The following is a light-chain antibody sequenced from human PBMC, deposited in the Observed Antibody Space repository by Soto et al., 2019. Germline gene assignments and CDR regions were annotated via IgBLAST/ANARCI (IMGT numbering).Light chain of an antibody. CDR1: QSVSSNY. CDR3: LQYGSSPPLT. CDR2: GAS. V-gene: IGKV3-20*01. Sequence: EIVLTQSPGTLSLSPGERATLSCRASQSVSSNYLAWYQQKPGQAPRLLIYGASSRATGIPDRFSGSGSGTDFTLTISRREPEDFAVYYCLQYGSSPPLTFGGGTKVEIK. J-gene: IGKJ4*01.